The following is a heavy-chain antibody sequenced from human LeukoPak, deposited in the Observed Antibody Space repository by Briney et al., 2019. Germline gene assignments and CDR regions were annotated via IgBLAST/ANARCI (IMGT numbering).Heavy chain of an antibody. D-gene: IGHD1-1*01. V-gene: IGHV3-30*18. CDR3: AKLRELVTYYYYYGLDV. CDR2: ISYDGVNK. CDR1: GFTFSNYG. J-gene: IGHJ6*02. Sequence: GKSLRLSCAASGFTFSNYGMHWVRQAPGRGLEWVALISYDGVNKYYADSVKGRFTISRDNSKNTLYLRMNSLRVEDTALYYCAKLRELVTYYYYYGLDVWGQGTTVTVSS.